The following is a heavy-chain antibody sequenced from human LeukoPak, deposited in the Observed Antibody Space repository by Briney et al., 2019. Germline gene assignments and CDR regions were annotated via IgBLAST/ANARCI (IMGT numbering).Heavy chain of an antibody. V-gene: IGHV3-33*06. CDR2: IWYDGSNK. CDR3: AKAISRYYYDSSGPYYFDS. D-gene: IGHD3-22*01. J-gene: IGHJ4*02. Sequence: GGSLRLSCAASGFTFSSYGMHWVRQAPGKGLEWVAVIWYDGSNKYYADSVKGRFTISRDNSKNTLYLQMDSLRAEDTAVYYCAKAISRYYYDSSGPYYFDSWGQGTLVTVSS. CDR1: GFTFSSYG.